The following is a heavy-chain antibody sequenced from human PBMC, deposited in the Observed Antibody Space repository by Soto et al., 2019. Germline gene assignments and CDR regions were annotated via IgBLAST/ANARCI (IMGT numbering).Heavy chain of an antibody. CDR2: ISDDGSNE. D-gene: IGHD5-12*01. Sequence: GSLRLSCGASGFTFSTYAIHWVRQAPGKGLEWVAVISDDGSNEYYVDSVKGRFTISRDKSKNTLYLQMNSLRVEDTAVYYCAKGPYRGAFGNSWFDPWGQGTLVTVSS. V-gene: IGHV3-30*18. CDR1: GFTFSTYA. CDR3: AKGPYRGAFGNSWFDP. J-gene: IGHJ5*02.